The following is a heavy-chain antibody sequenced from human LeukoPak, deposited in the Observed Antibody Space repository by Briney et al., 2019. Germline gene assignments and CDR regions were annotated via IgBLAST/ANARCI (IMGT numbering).Heavy chain of an antibody. CDR2: ISWNSGSI. CDR1: GFTFDDYA. D-gene: IGHD1-26*01. J-gene: IGHJ3*02. CDR3: AKDIKGELLLDAFDI. Sequence: GGSLRLSCAASGFTFDDYAMHWVRQAPGKGLEWVSGISWNSGSIGYADSVKGRFTISRDNAKNSLYLQMNSLRAEDTALYYCAKDIKGELLLDAFDIWGQGTMVTVSS. V-gene: IGHV3-9*01.